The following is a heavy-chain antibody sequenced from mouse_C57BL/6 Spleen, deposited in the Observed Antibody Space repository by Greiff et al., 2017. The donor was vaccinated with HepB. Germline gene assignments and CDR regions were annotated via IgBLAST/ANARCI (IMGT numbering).Heavy chain of an antibody. J-gene: IGHJ4*01. CDR2: SRNKANDYTT. V-gene: IGHV7-1*01. CDR3: ARDVPIYYYGSSYAMDY. Sequence: EVKLMESGGGLVQSGRSLRLSCATSGFTFSDFYMEWVRQAPGKGLEWIAASRNKANDYTTEYSASVKGRFIVSRDTSQSILYLQMNALRAEDTAIYYCARDVPIYYYGSSYAMDYWGQGTSVTVSS. D-gene: IGHD1-1*01. CDR1: GFTFSDFY.